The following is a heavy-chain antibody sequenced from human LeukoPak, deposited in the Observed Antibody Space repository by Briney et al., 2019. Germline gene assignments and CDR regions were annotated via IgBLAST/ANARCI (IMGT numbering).Heavy chain of an antibody. J-gene: IGHJ4*02. CDR1: GFTFSSYA. V-gene: IGHV3-30-3*01. D-gene: IGHD6-19*01. CDR2: ISYDGSNK. CDR3: ARVGSGPEFDY. Sequence: GRSLRLSCAASGFTFSSYAMHWVRQAPGKGLEWVAVISYDGSNKYYADSVKGRFTISRDNSKNTLYLQMNSLRAEDRAVYYCARVGSGPEFDYWGQGTLVTVSS.